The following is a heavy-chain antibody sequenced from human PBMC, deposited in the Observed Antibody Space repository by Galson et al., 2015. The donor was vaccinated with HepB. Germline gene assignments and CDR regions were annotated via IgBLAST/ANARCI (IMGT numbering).Heavy chain of an antibody. Sequence: SLRLSCAASGFTFSSYAMHWVRQAPGKGLEWVAVISYDGSNKYYADSVKGRFTISRDNSKNTLYLQMNSLRAEDTAVYYCARDSAIAAALWMDVWGKGTTVTVSS. CDR3: ARDSAIAAALWMDV. J-gene: IGHJ6*04. V-gene: IGHV3-30-3*01. CDR1: GFTFSSYA. D-gene: IGHD6-13*01. CDR2: ISYDGSNK.